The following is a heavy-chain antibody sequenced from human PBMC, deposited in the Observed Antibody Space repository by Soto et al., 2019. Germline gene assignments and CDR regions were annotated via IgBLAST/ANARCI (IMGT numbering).Heavy chain of an antibody. CDR3: AKDNYDYVWGSYRFPFDY. CDR2: ISGSGGST. D-gene: IGHD3-16*02. Sequence: EVQLLESGGGLVQPGGSLRLSCAASGFTFSSYAMSWVRQAPGKGLEWVSAISGSGGSTYYADALKGRFTISRDNSKNTLYLQMRCVTAVDTAVYYCAKDNYDYVWGSYRFPFDYWGQG. CDR1: GFTFSSYA. V-gene: IGHV3-23*01. J-gene: IGHJ4*02.